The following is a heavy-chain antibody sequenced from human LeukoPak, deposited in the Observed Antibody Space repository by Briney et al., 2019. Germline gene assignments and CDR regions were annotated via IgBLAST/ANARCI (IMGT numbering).Heavy chain of an antibody. CDR3: ASLAVAGRKAFDI. CDR2: TYTSGST. Sequence: PSQTLSLTCTVSGGSISSGSYYWSWIRQPAGKGLEWIGRTYTSGSTNYNPSLKSRVTISVDTSKNQFSLKLSSVTAADTAVYYCASLAVAGRKAFDIWGQGTMVTVSS. J-gene: IGHJ3*02. D-gene: IGHD6-19*01. V-gene: IGHV4-61*02. CDR1: GGSISSGSYY.